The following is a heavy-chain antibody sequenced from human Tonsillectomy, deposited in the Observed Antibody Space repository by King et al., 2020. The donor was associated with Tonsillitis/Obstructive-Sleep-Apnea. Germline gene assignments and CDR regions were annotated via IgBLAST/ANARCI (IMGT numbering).Heavy chain of an antibody. V-gene: IGHV1-69*12. CDR1: GGTFSSYA. J-gene: IGHJ6*03. Sequence: QLVQSGAEVKKPGSSVKVSCKASGGTFSSYAISWVRQAPGQGLEWMGGIIPIFGTANYAQKFQGRVTITADESTSTAYMERSSLRSEETAVYYCAWSRRRIVVVPAAIDYYYYYMDVWGKGTTVTVSS. CDR2: IIPIFGTA. D-gene: IGHD2-2*01. CDR3: AWSRRRIVVVPAAIDYYYYYMDV.